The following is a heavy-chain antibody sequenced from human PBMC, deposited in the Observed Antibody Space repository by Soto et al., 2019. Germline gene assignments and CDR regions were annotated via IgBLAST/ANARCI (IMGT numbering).Heavy chain of an antibody. V-gene: IGHV4-59*01. Sequence: PSETLSLTCTVSGGSISSYYWSWIRRPPGKGLEWIGYIYYSGSTNYNPSLKSRVTISVDTSKNQFSLKLSSVTAADTAVYYCARDGSDGANYYGSGSYYYYYGMDVWGQGTTVTVSS. J-gene: IGHJ6*02. CDR3: ARDGSDGANYYGSGSYYYYYGMDV. CDR2: IYYSGST. D-gene: IGHD3-10*01. CDR1: GGSISSYY.